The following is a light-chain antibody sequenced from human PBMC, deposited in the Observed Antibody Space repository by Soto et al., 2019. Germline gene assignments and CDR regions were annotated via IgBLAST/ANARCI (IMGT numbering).Light chain of an antibody. V-gene: IGKV3-11*01. J-gene: IGKJ5*01. CDR3: QQRSNWPLT. CDR1: QSVSSY. CDR2: DAS. Sequence: IGWTQYPANLSLSPGERATLFCRASQSVSSYFAWYQQKPGQAPNLLIYDASNRATGIPARFSGSGSGTDFTLTISSLEPEDFAVYYCQQRSNWPLTFGQG.